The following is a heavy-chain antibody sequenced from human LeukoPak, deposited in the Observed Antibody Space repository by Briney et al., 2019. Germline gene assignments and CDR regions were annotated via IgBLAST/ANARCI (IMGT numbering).Heavy chain of an antibody. CDR1: GFTFSGSA. CDR2: IRSKANSYAT. CDR3: TQATDWGDAFDI. Sequence: PGGSLRLSCAASGFTFSGSAMHWVRQASGKGLEWAGRIRSKANSYATAYAASVKGRFTISRDDSKNTAYLQMNSLKTEDTAVYYCTQATDWGDAFDIWGQGTMVTVSS. V-gene: IGHV3-73*01. D-gene: IGHD7-27*01. J-gene: IGHJ3*02.